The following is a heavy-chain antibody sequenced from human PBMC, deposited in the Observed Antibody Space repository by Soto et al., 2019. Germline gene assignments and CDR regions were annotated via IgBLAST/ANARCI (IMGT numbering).Heavy chain of an antibody. CDR1: GYTFTSYD. CDR3: ARGPRQSITIFGVVTTPVVGWFDP. J-gene: IGHJ5*02. CDR2: MNPNSGNT. V-gene: IGHV1-8*01. D-gene: IGHD3-3*01. Sequence: GASVKVSCKASGYTFTSYDINWVRQATGQGLEWMGWMNPNSGNTGYAQKFQGRVTMTRNTSISTAYMELSSLRSEDTAVYYCARGPRQSITIFGVVTTPVVGWFDPWGQGTLVTVSS.